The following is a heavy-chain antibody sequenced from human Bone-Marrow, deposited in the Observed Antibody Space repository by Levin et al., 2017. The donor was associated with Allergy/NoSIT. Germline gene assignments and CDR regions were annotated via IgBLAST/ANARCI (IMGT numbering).Heavy chain of an antibody. CDR2: IWYDGSNK. J-gene: IGHJ6*03. Sequence: GGSLRLSCAASGFTFSSYGMHWVRQAPGKGLEWVAVIWYDGSNKYYADSVKGRFTISRDNSKNTLYLQMNSLRAEDTAVYYCAREGFWSHSGYMDVWGKGTTVTVSS. D-gene: IGHD3-3*01. CDR3: AREGFWSHSGYMDV. V-gene: IGHV3-33*01. CDR1: GFTFSSYG.